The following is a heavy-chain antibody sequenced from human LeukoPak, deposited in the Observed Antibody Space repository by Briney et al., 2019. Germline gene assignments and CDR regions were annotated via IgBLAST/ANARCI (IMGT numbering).Heavy chain of an antibody. V-gene: IGHV3-23*01. D-gene: IGHD4-23*01. Sequence: GGSLRLSCAASGFTFSNYGMSWVRQAPGKGLEWVSAITATSSSTHDADSVQGRFTISRDNSKNTLYLQMNSLRAEDTAVYYCAKDSVYGGRDYWGQGTLVTVSS. J-gene: IGHJ4*02. CDR1: GFTFSNYG. CDR3: AKDSVYGGRDY. CDR2: ITATSSST.